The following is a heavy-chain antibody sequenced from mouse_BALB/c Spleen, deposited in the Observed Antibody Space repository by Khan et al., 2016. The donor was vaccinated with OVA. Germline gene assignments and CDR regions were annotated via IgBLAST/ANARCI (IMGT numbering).Heavy chain of an antibody. Sequence: QIQLVQSGPELKKPGETVKISCKASGYTFTNYGINWVKQAPGKGLKWMGWINTNTGEPTYAEEFKGRFAFSLETFASTAYLQLNNLKNEDTATYFCARGNYCGSNSWFAYWGQGTLVTVSA. CDR3: ARGNYCGSNSWFAY. D-gene: IGHD1-1*01. CDR2: INTNTGEP. J-gene: IGHJ3*01. V-gene: IGHV9-3*02. CDR1: GYTFTNYG.